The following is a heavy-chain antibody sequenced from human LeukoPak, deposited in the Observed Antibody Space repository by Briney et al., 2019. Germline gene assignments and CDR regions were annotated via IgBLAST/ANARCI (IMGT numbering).Heavy chain of an antibody. CDR2: ISGSGVST. CDR3: AKDWHSLTYYYDSSGYSYYFDY. V-gene: IGHV3-23*01. Sequence: GGSLRLACAASGFTFSSYAMSWVRQAPGKGLEWVSAISGSGVSTYYAYSVKGPFTISRDNSKNTLYRQMNSLRAEETAVYYCAKDWHSLTYYYDSSGYSYYFDYWGQGTLVTVSS. D-gene: IGHD3-22*01. J-gene: IGHJ4*02. CDR1: GFTFSSYA.